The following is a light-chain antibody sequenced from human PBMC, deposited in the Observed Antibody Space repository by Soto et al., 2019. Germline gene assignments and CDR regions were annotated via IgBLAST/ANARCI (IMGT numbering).Light chain of an antibody. CDR2: DVS. CDR3: SSYTSSSIYV. CDR1: SSDVGGYNY. Sequence: QSVLTQPASVSGSPGQSIAISCTGTSSDVGGYNYVSWYQQHPGKAPKLMVYDVSNRPSGVSNRFSGSKSGNTASLTISGLQAEDEADYYCSSYTSSSIYVFGTLTNVTV. J-gene: IGLJ1*01. V-gene: IGLV2-14*01.